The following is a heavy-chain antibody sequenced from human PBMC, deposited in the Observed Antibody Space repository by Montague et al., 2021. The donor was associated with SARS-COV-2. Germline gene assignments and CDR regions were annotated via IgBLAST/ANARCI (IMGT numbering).Heavy chain of an antibody. Sequence: SLRLSCAASGFTFSSYAMSWVRQAPGKGLEWVSAISGSGVRTYYADSVQGRFTISRDNSKNTLYLQMNSLRAEDTAVYYCAKVSGNVVVVAATWFGFDYWGQGTLVTVSP. CDR1: GFTFSSYA. V-gene: IGHV3-23*01. J-gene: IGHJ4*02. CDR3: AKVSGNVVVVAATWFGFDY. CDR2: ISGSGVRT. D-gene: IGHD2-15*01.